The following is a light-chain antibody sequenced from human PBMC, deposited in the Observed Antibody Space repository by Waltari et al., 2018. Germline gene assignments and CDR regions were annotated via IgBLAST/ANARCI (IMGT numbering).Light chain of an antibody. CDR3: QYRGHWPPGAT. Sequence: EIVLTQSPATLSLSPGARATPSCRASQSVTNRLAWYQQKPGQAPRLLIYDASKRATAIPARFSGSGSGTDFTLTISSLEPEDFAVYYCQYRGHWPPGATFGPGTKVEIK. CDR1: QSVTNR. V-gene: IGKV3-11*01. J-gene: IGKJ3*01. CDR2: DAS.